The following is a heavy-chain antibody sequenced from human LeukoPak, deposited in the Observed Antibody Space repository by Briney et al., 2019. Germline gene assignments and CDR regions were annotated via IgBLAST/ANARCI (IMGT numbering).Heavy chain of an antibody. J-gene: IGHJ4*02. CDR3: ARGQRITMTD. Sequence: SETLSLTCAVYGGSFSAYYWSWIRQPPGKGLEWIGEINHSGSTNYNPSLKSRVAISVDTSRNQFSLRLSFVTAADTAVYYCARGQRITMTDWGQGTLVTVSS. D-gene: IGHD3-22*01. CDR1: GGSFSAYY. CDR2: INHSGST. V-gene: IGHV4-34*01.